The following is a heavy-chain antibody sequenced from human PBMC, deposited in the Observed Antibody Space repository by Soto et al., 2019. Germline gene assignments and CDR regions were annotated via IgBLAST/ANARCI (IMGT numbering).Heavy chain of an antibody. V-gene: IGHV1-46*01. J-gene: IGHJ6*02. Sequence: ASVKVSCKASGYTFTRYHIHWVRQAPGQGLEWMGIINQSGGSTTYAQKFQGRVSVTRDTSTSTVYMELNSLRSDDTAVYYCARINDYYAMEVWGQGTTVPVS. CDR3: ARINDYYAMEV. CDR2: INQSGGST. CDR1: GYTFTRYH.